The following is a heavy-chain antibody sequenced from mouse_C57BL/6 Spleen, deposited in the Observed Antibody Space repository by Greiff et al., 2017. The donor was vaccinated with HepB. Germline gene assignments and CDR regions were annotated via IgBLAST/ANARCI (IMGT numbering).Heavy chain of an antibody. CDR3: AREGIYYDYDDAY. V-gene: IGHV1-55*01. J-gene: IGHJ3*01. D-gene: IGHD2-4*01. CDR1: GYTFTSYW. Sequence: VQLQQPGAELVKPGASVKMSCKASGYTFTSYWITWVKQRPGQGLEWIGDIYPGSGSTNYNEKFKSKATLTVDTSSSTAYMQLSSLTSEDSAVYYCAREGIYYDYDDAYWGQGTLVTVSA. CDR2: IYPGSGST.